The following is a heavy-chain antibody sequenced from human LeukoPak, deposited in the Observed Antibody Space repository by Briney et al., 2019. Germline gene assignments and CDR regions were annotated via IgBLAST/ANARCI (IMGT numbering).Heavy chain of an antibody. J-gene: IGHJ5*02. CDR1: GGSISSYY. D-gene: IGHD5-24*01. V-gene: IGHV4-4*07. CDR2: IYTSGST. Sequence: SQTLSLTCTISGGSISSYYWSWIRQPAGKGLEWIGRIYTSGSTNYNPSLKSRVTMSVDTSKNQFSLKLSSVTAADTAVYYCARDVWPRDGYSKLMYWFDPWGQGTLVTVSS. CDR3: ARDVWPRDGYSKLMYWFDP.